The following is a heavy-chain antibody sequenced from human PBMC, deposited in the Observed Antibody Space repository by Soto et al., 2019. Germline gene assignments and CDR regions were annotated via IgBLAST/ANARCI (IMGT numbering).Heavy chain of an antibody. Sequence: GASVKVSCKASGGTFSSYAISWVRQAPGQGLEWMGGIIPIFGTANYAQKFQGRVTITADESTSTAYMELSSLRSEDTAVYYCARDHGGDSSGLPYYFDYWGQGTLVTVSS. CDR1: GGTFSSYA. V-gene: IGHV1-69*13. J-gene: IGHJ4*02. D-gene: IGHD3-22*01. CDR3: ARDHGGDSSGLPYYFDY. CDR2: IIPIFGTA.